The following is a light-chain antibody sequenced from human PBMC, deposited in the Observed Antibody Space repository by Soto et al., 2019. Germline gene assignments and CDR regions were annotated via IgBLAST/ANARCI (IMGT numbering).Light chain of an antibody. Sequence: DIRMTASPSYLSSSVGGRVTITFLASQSISSYLNWYQQKPGKAPKLLIYAASSLQSGVPSRFSGSGSGTDFTLTISSLQPEDFATYYCQQSYSTPRTFGQGTKVDI. CDR3: QQSYSTPRT. J-gene: IGKJ1*01. CDR2: AAS. CDR1: QSISSY. V-gene: IGKV1-39*01.